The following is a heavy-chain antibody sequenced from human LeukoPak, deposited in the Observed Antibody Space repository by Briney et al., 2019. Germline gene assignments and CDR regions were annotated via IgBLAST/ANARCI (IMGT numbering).Heavy chain of an antibody. Sequence: SETLSLTCTVSGYSISSGYYWGWLRQPPGKGLEWIGSIYHSGSTYYNPSLKSRVTISVDTSKNQFSLKLSSVTAADTAVYYCARENSKYSSPGTFDYWGQGTLVTVSS. CDR1: GYSISSGYY. D-gene: IGHD6-6*01. J-gene: IGHJ4*02. CDR3: ARENSKYSSPGTFDY. V-gene: IGHV4-38-2*02. CDR2: IYHSGST.